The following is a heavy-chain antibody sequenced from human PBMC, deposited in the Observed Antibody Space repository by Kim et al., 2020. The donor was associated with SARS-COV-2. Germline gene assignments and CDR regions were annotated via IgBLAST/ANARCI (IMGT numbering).Heavy chain of an antibody. CDR1: GGSFSGYY. D-gene: IGHD3-10*01. V-gene: IGHV4-34*01. CDR3: ARGGKTATMVRGVRFRSNWFDP. J-gene: IGHJ5*02. CDR2: INHSGST. Sequence: SETLSLTCAVYGGSFSGYYWSWIRQPPGKGLEWIGEINHSGSTNYNPSLKSRVTISVDTSKNQFSLKLSSVTAADTAVYYCARGGKTATMVRGVRFRSNWFDPWGQGTLVTVSS.